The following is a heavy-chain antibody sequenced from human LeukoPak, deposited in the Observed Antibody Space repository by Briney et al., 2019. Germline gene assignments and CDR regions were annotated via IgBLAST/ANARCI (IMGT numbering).Heavy chain of an antibody. V-gene: IGHV3-66*02. D-gene: IGHD3-10*01. CDR1: GFTVSSNY. Sequence: GGSLRLSCAASGFTVSSNYVSWVRQAPGKGLEWVSVIYSGGSTYYADSVKGRFTISRDNSKNTLYLQMNSLRAEDTAVYYCARDFVGTYGSGSYYYYMDVWGKGTTVTVSS. CDR3: ARDFVGTYGSGSYYYYMDV. J-gene: IGHJ6*03. CDR2: IYSGGST.